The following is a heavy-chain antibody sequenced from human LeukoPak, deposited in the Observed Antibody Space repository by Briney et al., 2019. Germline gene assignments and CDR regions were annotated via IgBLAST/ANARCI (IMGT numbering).Heavy chain of an antibody. V-gene: IGHV1-2*02. Sequence: GASVKVSCKASGYTFTDYYIHWVRQAPGQGLEWMGWIDPKSGGTSFAQKFQGSVTMTRDTSISTAYMELSRLRSDDTAVYYCAAVVLDYWGQGTLVTVSS. CDR2: IDPKSGGT. D-gene: IGHD3-22*01. J-gene: IGHJ4*02. CDR1: GYTFTDYY. CDR3: AAVVLDY.